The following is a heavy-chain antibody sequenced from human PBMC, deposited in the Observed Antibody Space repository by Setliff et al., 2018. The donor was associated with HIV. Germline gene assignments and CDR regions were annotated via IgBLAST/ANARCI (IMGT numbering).Heavy chain of an antibody. Sequence: KSSETLSLTCTVSGGSISSGSYYWSWIRQPAGKGLEWIGRIWTSGSTNYNPSLKSRVTISVDTSKNQLSLRLRSVTAADTAVYYCARHDFWSGYHNWFDPWGQGTLVTVSS. D-gene: IGHD3-3*01. CDR3: ARHDFWSGYHNWFDP. V-gene: IGHV4-61*02. J-gene: IGHJ5*02. CDR2: IWTSGST. CDR1: GGSISSGSYY.